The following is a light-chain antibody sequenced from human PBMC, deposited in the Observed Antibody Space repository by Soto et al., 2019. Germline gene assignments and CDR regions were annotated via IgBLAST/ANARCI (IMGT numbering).Light chain of an antibody. CDR2: VTSDGSH. CDR3: QAWGTGGV. CDR1: SGHSDYA. V-gene: IGLV4-69*01. Sequence: QSVLTQSPSASVSPGASVKLTCTLSSGHSDYAIAWHQQQPEKGPRYLMKVTSDGSHTKGDGIPDRFSGSSSGADRYLTISSLRSDDEADYYCQAWGTGGVFGGGTKLTVL. J-gene: IGLJ3*02.